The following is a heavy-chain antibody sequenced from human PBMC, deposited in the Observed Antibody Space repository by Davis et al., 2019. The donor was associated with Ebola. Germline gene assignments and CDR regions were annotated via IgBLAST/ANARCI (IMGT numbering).Heavy chain of an antibody. CDR3: ARVRVGATRDAFDI. J-gene: IGHJ3*02. CDR2: INPNSGGT. D-gene: IGHD1-26*01. Sequence: ASVKVSCKASGYTFTGYYMHWVRQAPGQGLEWMGWINPNSGGTNYAQKFQGWVTMTRDTSIGTAYMELSRLRSDDTAVYYCARVRVGATRDAFDIWGQGTMVTVSS. CDR1: GYTFTGYY. V-gene: IGHV1-2*04.